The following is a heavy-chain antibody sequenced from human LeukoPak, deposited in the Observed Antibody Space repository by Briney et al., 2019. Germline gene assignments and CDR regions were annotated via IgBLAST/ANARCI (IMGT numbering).Heavy chain of an antibody. Sequence: GGSLRLSCVVSGFTFSSYWMHWVRQAPGKGLVWVSRINSDGSSTTYADSVKGRFTISRDNAKNTLYLQMNSLRAEDTAVYYCANLNRWLVQPLFDYWGQGTLVTVSS. D-gene: IGHD6-19*01. CDR1: GFTFSSYW. CDR3: ANLNRWLVQPLFDY. CDR2: INSDGSST. V-gene: IGHV3-74*01. J-gene: IGHJ4*02.